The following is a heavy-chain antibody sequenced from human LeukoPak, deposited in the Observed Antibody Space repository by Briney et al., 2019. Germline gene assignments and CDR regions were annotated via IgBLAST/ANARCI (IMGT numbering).Heavy chain of an antibody. CDR3: ARDRRITMIVADY. D-gene: IGHD3-22*01. CDR1: GFTFSSYW. Sequence: GGSLRLSCAASGFTFSSYWMSWVRQAPGKGLEWVANIKQDGSEKYYVDSVKGRFTISRDNAKNSLYLQMNSLRAEDTAVYYCARDRRITMIVADYWGQGTLVTVSS. V-gene: IGHV3-7*01. J-gene: IGHJ4*02. CDR2: IKQDGSEK.